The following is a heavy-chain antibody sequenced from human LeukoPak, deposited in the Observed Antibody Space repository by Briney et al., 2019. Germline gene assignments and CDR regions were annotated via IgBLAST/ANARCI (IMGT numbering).Heavy chain of an antibody. CDR3: ARVDYYGSGSQGPYFDY. CDR1: GYTFTGYY. Sequence: ASVKVSCKASGYTFTGYYMHWVQQAPGQGLQWMGRINPKSGDTNYAQNFQGRVTMTRDTSINTAYMELSRLRSDDTAVYFCARVDYYGSGSQGPYFDYWGQGTLVTVSS. D-gene: IGHD3-10*01. CDR2: INPKSGDT. V-gene: IGHV1-2*02. J-gene: IGHJ4*02.